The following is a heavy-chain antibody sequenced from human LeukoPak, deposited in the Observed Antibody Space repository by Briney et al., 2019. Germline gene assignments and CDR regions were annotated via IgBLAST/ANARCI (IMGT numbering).Heavy chain of an antibody. J-gene: IGHJ5*02. D-gene: IGHD3-9*01. CDR2: IYYSGST. CDR3: AGDILTGHGGFDP. V-gene: IGHV4-61*01. CDR1: GGSITSSSYY. Sequence: SETLSLTCSVSGGSITSSSYYWAWIRQPPGKGLEWIGYIYYSGSTNYNPSLKSRVTISVDTSKNQFSLKLSSVTAADTAVYYCAGDILTGHGGFDPWGQGTLVTVSS.